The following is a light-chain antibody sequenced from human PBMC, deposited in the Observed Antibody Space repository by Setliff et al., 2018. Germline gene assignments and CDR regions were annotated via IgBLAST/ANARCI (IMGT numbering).Light chain of an antibody. J-gene: IGLJ1*01. CDR3: ISYLYSQTLYV. V-gene: IGLV2-14*03. Sequence: ALTQPASVSGSPGQTIILSCTGTGSDVGGYDYISWYQLHPGKVPKLMIYDVINRPSGVSDRFSGSESGNTASLTISGLQAEDEATYYCISYLYSQTLYVFGTGTKVTVL. CDR2: DVI. CDR1: GSDVGGYDY.